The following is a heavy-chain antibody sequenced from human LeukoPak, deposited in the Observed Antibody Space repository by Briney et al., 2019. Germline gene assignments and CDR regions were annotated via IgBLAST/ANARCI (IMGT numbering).Heavy chain of an antibody. Sequence: GGSLRLSCAASGFTFSDYYMSWIRHAPGKGLEWVSYISSSGSNIYYADSVKGRFTISRDNAKNSLYLQMNSLRAEDTAVYYCARTIGYCSGGSCYPEYFQHWGQGTLVTVSS. CDR1: GFTFSDYY. V-gene: IGHV3-11*04. D-gene: IGHD2-15*01. J-gene: IGHJ1*01. CDR3: ARTIGYCSGGSCYPEYFQH. CDR2: ISSSGSNI.